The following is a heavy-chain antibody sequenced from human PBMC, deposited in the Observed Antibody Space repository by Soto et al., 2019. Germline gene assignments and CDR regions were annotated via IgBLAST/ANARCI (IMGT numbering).Heavy chain of an antibody. CDR2: ISSRSSTK. D-gene: IGHD3-16*01. J-gene: IGHJ3*02. V-gene: IGHV3-48*01. CDR3: ASLPGRRGDDDFDI. CDR1: GFTFSRYS. Sequence: EVQLVESGGGLEQPGGSLRLSCAASGFTFSRYSMNWVRQAPGKGLEWVSYISSRSSTKYYADSVKGRFTISRDNAKNSLYLQMNRLRAEDTAVYYCASLPGRRGDDDFDIWGQGTMVTVSS.